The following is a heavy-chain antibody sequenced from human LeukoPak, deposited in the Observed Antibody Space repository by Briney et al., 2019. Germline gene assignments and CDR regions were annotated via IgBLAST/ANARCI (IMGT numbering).Heavy chain of an antibody. CDR2: IYYSGST. Sequence: SETLSLTCTVSGGSISSYYWSWIRQPPGKGLEWIGYIYYSGSTNYNPSLKSRVTISVDTSKNQFSLKLSSVTAADTAVYYCARRAHDSSGYYYNYWGQRTLVTVSS. D-gene: IGHD3-22*01. CDR3: ARRAHDSSGYYYNY. J-gene: IGHJ4*02. V-gene: IGHV4-59*08. CDR1: GGSISSYY.